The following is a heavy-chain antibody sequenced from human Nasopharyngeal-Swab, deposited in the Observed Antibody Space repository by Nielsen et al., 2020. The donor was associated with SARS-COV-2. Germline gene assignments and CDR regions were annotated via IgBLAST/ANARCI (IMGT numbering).Heavy chain of an antibody. V-gene: IGHV3-7*01. CDR2: IKQDGSEK. CDR1: GFTFSSYW. CDR3: ARDESYYYYYGMDV. Sequence: GESLKISCAASGFTFSSYWMSWVRQAPGKGLEWVANIKQDGSEKYYVDSEKGRFTISRDNAKNSLYLQMNSLRAEDTAVYYCARDESYYYYYGMDVWGQGTTVTVSS. J-gene: IGHJ6*02.